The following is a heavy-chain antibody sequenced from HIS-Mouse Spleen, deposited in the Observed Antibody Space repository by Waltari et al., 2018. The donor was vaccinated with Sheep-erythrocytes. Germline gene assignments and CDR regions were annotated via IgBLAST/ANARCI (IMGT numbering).Heavy chain of an antibody. V-gene: IGHV4-34*01. D-gene: IGHD6-6*01. Sequence: QVQLQQWGAGLLKPSETLSLTCAVYGGSFSGYYWSWIRQPPGKGLEWIGEINHSGSTNYNPSLMSRVTISVDTSKNQFSLKLSSVTAADTAVYYCARALSIAARPNWFDPWGQGTLVTVSS. CDR2: INHSGST. J-gene: IGHJ5*02. CDR3: ARALSIAARPNWFDP. CDR1: GGSFSGYY.